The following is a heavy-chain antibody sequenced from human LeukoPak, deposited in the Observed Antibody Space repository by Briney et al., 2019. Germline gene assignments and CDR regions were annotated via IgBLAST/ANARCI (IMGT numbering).Heavy chain of an antibody. Sequence: SETLSLTCTVSGGSISSGGYYWSWMRQHPGKGLEWIGYIYYSGSTYYNPSLKSRVTISVDTSKNQFSLKLSSVTAADTAVYYCARQGVVISLRAFDIWGQGTMVTVSS. CDR1: GGSISSGGYY. CDR2: IYYSGST. CDR3: ARQGVVISLRAFDI. D-gene: IGHD3-3*01. V-gene: IGHV4-31*03. J-gene: IGHJ3*02.